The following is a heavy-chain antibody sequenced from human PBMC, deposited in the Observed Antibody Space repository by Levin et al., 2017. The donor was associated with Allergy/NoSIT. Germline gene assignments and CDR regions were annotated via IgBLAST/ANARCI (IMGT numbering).Heavy chain of an antibody. J-gene: IGHJ4*02. CDR3: AKDWGNWGFGYHFDY. V-gene: IGHV3-30*18. Sequence: PGGSLRLSCAASGFTFSTYGMHWVRQAPGKGLEWVAVISYDGSNKFYADSVKGRFTISRDNSMNTLSLEMNSLRAEDSAVYYCAKDWGNWGFGYHFDYWGQGTLVTVSS. CDR2: ISYDGSNK. CDR1: GFTFSTYG. D-gene: IGHD7-27*01.